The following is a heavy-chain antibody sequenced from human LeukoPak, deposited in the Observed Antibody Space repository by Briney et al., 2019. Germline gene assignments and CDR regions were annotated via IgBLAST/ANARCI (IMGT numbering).Heavy chain of an antibody. D-gene: IGHD1-26*01. Sequence: SETLSLTCAVYGGSFSGYYWSWIRQPPGKGLEWIGEIYHSGSTNYNPSLKSRVTISVDKSKNQFSLKLSSVTAADTAVYYCARGGGSYKYYFDYWGQGTLVTVSS. CDR3: ARGGGSYKYYFDY. V-gene: IGHV4-34*01. J-gene: IGHJ4*02. CDR1: GGSFSGYY. CDR2: IYHSGST.